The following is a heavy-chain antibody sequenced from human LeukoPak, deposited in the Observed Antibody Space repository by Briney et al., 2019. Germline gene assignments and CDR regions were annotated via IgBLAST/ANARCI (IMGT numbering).Heavy chain of an antibody. J-gene: IGHJ5*02. CDR2: ISAYNGNT. V-gene: IGHV1-18*01. CDR3: ATGKVQRLYYELSDWFDP. Sequence: ASVKVSCKASGYTFTSYGISWVRQAPGQGLEWMGWISAYNGNTNYAQKLQGRVTMTTDTSTSTAYMELRSLRSDDTAVYYCATGKVQRLYYELSDWFDPWGQGTLVTVSS. CDR1: GYTFTSYG. D-gene: IGHD3-22*01.